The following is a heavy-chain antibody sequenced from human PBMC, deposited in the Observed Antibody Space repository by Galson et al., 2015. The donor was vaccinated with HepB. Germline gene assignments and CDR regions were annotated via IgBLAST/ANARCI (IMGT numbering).Heavy chain of an antibody. J-gene: IGHJ4*02. CDR2: ISYDGSNK. V-gene: IGHV3-30-3*01. D-gene: IGHD1-26*01. Sequence: SLRLSCAASGFTFSSYAMHWVRQAPGKGLEWVASISYDGSNKYYADSVKGRFIISRDNSKSTLYLQMNSLGAEDTAVYYCARDPSGTYYYDYWGQGTLVTVSS. CDR3: ARDPSGTYYYDY. CDR1: GFTFSSYA.